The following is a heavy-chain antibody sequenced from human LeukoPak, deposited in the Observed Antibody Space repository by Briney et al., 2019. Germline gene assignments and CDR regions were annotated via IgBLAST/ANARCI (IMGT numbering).Heavy chain of an antibody. J-gene: IGHJ4*02. CDR2: IISSNGNT. CDR1: GYTFTGYG. V-gene: IGHV1-18*01. Sequence: ASVKVSCKASGYTFTGYGISWVRQAPGQGLEWMGWIISSNGNTNYAQKFQGRVTMTTDTSTNTAYIELRSLRSDDTAVYYCARGSELNYGDNYFDYWGQGTLVTVSS. D-gene: IGHD4-17*01. CDR3: ARGSELNYGDNYFDY.